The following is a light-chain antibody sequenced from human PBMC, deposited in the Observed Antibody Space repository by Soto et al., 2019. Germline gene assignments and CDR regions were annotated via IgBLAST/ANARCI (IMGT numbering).Light chain of an antibody. Sequence: DIQMTQSPSSLSASVGDRVTITCRASQGIGNYLAWYQQKPGKVPKLLIYATSTLQSGVPSRFSGSVSGTDFTLTISSLQPEDVASYYCQKYNSAPLTFGGGTKVEIK. CDR3: QKYNSAPLT. J-gene: IGKJ4*01. V-gene: IGKV1-27*01. CDR1: QGIGNY. CDR2: ATS.